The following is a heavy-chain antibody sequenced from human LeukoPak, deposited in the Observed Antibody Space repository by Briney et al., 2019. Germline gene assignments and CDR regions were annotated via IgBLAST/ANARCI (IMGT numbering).Heavy chain of an antibody. J-gene: IGHJ3*02. Sequence: PSETLSLTCAVYGGSFSGYYWSWIRQPPGKGLEWIGEINHSGSTNYNPSLKSRVTISVDTSKNQFSLKLSSVTAADTAVYYCARDETTRGAFDIWGQGTMVTVSS. CDR1: GGSFSGYY. D-gene: IGHD4-17*01. CDR2: INHSGST. CDR3: ARDETTRGAFDI. V-gene: IGHV4-34*01.